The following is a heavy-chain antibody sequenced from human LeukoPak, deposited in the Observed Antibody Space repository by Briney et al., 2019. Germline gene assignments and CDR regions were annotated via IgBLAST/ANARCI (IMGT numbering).Heavy chain of an antibody. Sequence: QPGGSLRLSCAASGFTFSSYSMSWVRQAPGKGLEWVANIKQDGSEKYYVDSVKGRFTISRDNAKNSLYLQMNSLRAEDTAVYYCARGPYSSSWWVAHPSGFDYWGQGTLVTVSS. V-gene: IGHV3-7*01. D-gene: IGHD6-13*01. CDR3: ARGPYSSSWWVAHPSGFDY. CDR2: IKQDGSEK. CDR1: GFTFSSYS. J-gene: IGHJ4*02.